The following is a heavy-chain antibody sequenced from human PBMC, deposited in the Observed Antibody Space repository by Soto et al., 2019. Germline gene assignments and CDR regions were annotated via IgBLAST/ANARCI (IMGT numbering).Heavy chain of an antibody. CDR1: GFTFSSYW. Sequence: EVQLVESGGGLVQPGGSLRLSCAASGFTFSSYWMSWVRQAPGKGLEWVANIKQDGSEKYYVDSVKGRFTISRDNAENSLYLQMNSLRAEDPAVYYCARRSMSGGPNWFDHWGQGTLVTVSS. D-gene: IGHD2-15*01. J-gene: IGHJ5*02. CDR3: ARRSMSGGPNWFDH. CDR2: IKQDGSEK. V-gene: IGHV3-7*03.